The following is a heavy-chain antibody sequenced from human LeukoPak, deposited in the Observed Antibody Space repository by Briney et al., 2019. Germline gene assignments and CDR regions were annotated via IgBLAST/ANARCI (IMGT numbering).Heavy chain of an antibody. Sequence: SETLSLTCAVSGGSISSSNWWSWVRQPPGKGLEWIGEIYHSGSTNYNPSLKSRVTISVDKSKNQFSLKLSSVTAADTAVYYCARDPQVVPAASAFDIWGQGTMVTVSS. D-gene: IGHD2-2*01. CDR1: GGSISSSNW. CDR3: ARDPQVVPAASAFDI. CDR2: IYHSGST. V-gene: IGHV4-4*02. J-gene: IGHJ3*02.